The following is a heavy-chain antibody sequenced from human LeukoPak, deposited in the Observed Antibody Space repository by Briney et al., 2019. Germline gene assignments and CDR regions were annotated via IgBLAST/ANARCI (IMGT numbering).Heavy chain of an antibody. CDR3: ASGDYDCVWGTNSYGY. V-gene: IGHV3-21*01. Sequence: GGSLRLSCAASGFTFSSYSMNWVRQAPGKGLEWVSSISSSSSYIYYADSVKGRFTISRDNAKNSLYLQMNSLRAEDTAVYYCASGDYDCVWGTNSYGYWGQGTLVTVSS. D-gene: IGHD3-16*01. CDR1: GFTFSSYS. CDR2: ISSSSSYI. J-gene: IGHJ4*02.